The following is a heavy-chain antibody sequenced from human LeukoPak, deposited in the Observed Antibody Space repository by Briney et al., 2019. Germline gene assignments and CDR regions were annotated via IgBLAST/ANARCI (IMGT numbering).Heavy chain of an antibody. J-gene: IGHJ3*01. CDR1: GFTFSSYS. CDR2: ISSSSSYI. V-gene: IGHV3-21*01. CDR3: ARESYCSGGSCYSGRAFDV. D-gene: IGHD2-15*01. Sequence: GGSLRLSCAASGFTFSSYSMNWVRQAPGKGLEWVSSISSSSSYIYYADSVKGRFTVSRDNAKNSLYLQMNSLRAEDTAVYYCARESYCSGGSCYSGRAFDVWGQGTMVTVSS.